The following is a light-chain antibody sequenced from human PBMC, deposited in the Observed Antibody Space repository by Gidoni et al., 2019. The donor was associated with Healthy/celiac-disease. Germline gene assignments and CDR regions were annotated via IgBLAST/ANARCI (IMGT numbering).Light chain of an antibody. V-gene: IGKV1-5*03. CDR3: QQYNSYPIT. CDR2: TAS. CDR1: RSISSW. Sequence: DIQMTQSPSTLSASVGDRVTITCRASRSISSWLAWYQQKPGKAPKLLIYTASSLESGVPSRFSGSGSGTEFTLTISSLQPDDFATYYCQQYNSYPITFXXXTRLEIK. J-gene: IGKJ5*01.